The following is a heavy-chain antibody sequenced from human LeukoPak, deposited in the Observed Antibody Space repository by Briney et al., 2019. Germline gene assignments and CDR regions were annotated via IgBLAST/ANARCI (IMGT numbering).Heavy chain of an antibody. Sequence: SVKVSCKASGGTFRSGSINWVRQAPGQGLEWMGRIVPMPDVTTYSQTFQGRVTITADKSTSTAYMELSSLTSEDTAVYYCARASDLVTTWDYFDSWGQGSLVIVSS. J-gene: IGHJ4*02. D-gene: IGHD4-17*01. V-gene: IGHV1-69*02. CDR2: IVPMPDVT. CDR3: ARASDLVTTWDYFDS. CDR1: GGTFRSGS.